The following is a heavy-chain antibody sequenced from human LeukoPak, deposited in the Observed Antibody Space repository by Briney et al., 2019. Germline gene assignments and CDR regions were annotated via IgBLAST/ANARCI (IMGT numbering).Heavy chain of an antibody. J-gene: IGHJ3*02. CDR3: AGQIWGSSAFDI. V-gene: IGHV4-61*02. CDR2: IYTSGST. Sequence: SETLSLTCTVSGGSISSGSYYWSWIRQPAGKGLEWIGRIYTSGSTNYNPSLKSRVTISVDTSKNQFSLKLSSVTAADTAVYYCAGQIWGSSAFDIWGQGTMVTVSS. CDR1: GGSISSGSYY. D-gene: IGHD7-27*01.